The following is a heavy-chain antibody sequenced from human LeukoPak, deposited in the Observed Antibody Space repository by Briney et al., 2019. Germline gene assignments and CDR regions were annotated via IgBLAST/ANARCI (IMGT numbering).Heavy chain of an antibody. CDR3: AKRYCSSTTCYDDRGAFDY. J-gene: IGHJ4*02. CDR1: GYSISSGNY. Sequence: NTSETLSLTCTVSGYSISSGNYWDWIRQPPGKGLEWIGSIYHSGSTYYNPSLKSRVTISVDTSKNQFSLKLSSVTAADTAVYYCAKRYCSSTTCYDDRGAFDYWGQGTLVTVSS. D-gene: IGHD2-2*01. CDR2: IYHSGST. V-gene: IGHV4-38-2*02.